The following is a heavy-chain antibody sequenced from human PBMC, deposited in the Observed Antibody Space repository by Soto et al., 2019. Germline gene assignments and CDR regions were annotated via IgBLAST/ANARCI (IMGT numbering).Heavy chain of an antibody. CDR1: GYTFRNYG. CDR2: VNPILSMS. Sequence: GASVKVSCKAFGYTFRNYGVTCVRQAPGLGLEWMGRVNPILSMSNYAQKFQGRVTMTADKSTSTAYMELRSLRSEDTAFYYCATSYGSGYRAFDYWGQGALVTVSS. V-gene: IGHV1-69*04. D-gene: IGHD3-10*01. CDR3: ATSYGSGYRAFDY. J-gene: IGHJ4*02.